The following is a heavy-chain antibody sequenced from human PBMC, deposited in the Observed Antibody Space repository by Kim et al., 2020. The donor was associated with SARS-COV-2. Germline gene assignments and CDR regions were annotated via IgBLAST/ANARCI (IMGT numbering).Heavy chain of an antibody. J-gene: IGHJ4*02. CDR1: GGSISSSSYY. CDR2: IFYSGST. D-gene: IGHD3-9*01. Sequence: SETLSLTCTVSGGSISSSSYYWGWIRQPPGKGLEWIGSIFYSGSTYYNPSLKSRVTMSVDTSKNQFSLKLSSVTAADTAVYYCAVLGRYFDPPIDYWGQGTLVTVSS. V-gene: IGHV4-39*01. CDR3: AVLGRYFDPPIDY.